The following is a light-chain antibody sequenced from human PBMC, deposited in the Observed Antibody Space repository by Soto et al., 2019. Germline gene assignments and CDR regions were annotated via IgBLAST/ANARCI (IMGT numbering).Light chain of an antibody. CDR2: LAS. CDR1: QSISRY. J-gene: IGKJ4*01. CDR3: QQSFSSPPVT. V-gene: IGKV1-39*01. Sequence: DIQVTQSPSSLSAAVGDRVTITCRTSQSISRYLHWYQQKPGRAPTLLISLASSLESGVPSRFSGSGSGTEFTLTISSLHPEDFATSSCQQSFSSPPVTFGGGTRVEI.